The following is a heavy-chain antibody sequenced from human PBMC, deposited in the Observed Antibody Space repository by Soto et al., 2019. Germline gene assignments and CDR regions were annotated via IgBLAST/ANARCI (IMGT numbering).Heavy chain of an antibody. CDR2: IIALSGAT. D-gene: IGHD2-15*01. V-gene: IGHV1-69*13. CDR1: GGTFSNYA. CDR3: ARDYFYCSDAICRHDPFDI. Sequence: RASVKVSCKASGGTFSNYALSWVRQAPGQGLEWMGTIIALSGATNYAQKFQDRVTITADELTRTAYMELRSLRSDDTAVYYCARDYFYCSDAICRHDPFDIWGQGTLVTVSS. J-gene: IGHJ3*02.